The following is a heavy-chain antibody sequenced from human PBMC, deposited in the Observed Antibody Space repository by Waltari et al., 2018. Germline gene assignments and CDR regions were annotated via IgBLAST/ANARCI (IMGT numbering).Heavy chain of an antibody. J-gene: IGHJ4*02. CDR3: VGWNDPINS. CDR2: IGPEGSEK. CDR1: GFTLSRFW. Sequence: EAQLVQSGGGLVQPGGSLSLSCAASGFTLSRFWMTWVRQAPGQGVQWVAHIGPEGSEKHCVDSVKGRITISCDNAENCLLLQMSSLRVEDTALYYCVGWNDPINSWGQGTLVAVSS. D-gene: IGHD1-1*01. V-gene: IGHV3-7*01.